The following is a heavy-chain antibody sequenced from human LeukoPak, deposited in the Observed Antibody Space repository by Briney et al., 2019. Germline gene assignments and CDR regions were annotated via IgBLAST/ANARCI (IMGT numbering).Heavy chain of an antibody. J-gene: IGHJ4*02. V-gene: IGHV3-23*01. Sequence: GGSLRLSRAASGFTFSSSAMNWVRQAPGKGLEWVSTISGSGDRTYYADSVKGRFTISRDNSKNTLFLQMNSLRAEDTAVYYCAKVRWDNSGWYYLDSWGQGALVTVSS. CDR3: AKVRWDNSGWYYLDS. D-gene: IGHD6-19*01. CDR1: GFTFSSSA. CDR2: ISGSGDRT.